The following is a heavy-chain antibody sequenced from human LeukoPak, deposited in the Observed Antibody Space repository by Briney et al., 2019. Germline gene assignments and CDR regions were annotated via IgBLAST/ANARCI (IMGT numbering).Heavy chain of an antibody. D-gene: IGHD1-26*01. J-gene: IGHJ4*02. V-gene: IGHV3-30*18. Sequence: PGGSLRLSCAASGFTFSSYGMHWVRQAPGKGLEWVAVISYDGSNKYYADSVKSRFTISRDNSKNTLYLQMNSLRAEDTAVYYCAKAGGRGSYLIAHIDYWGQGTLVTVSS. CDR3: AKAGGRGSYLIAHIDY. CDR2: ISYDGSNK. CDR1: GFTFSSYG.